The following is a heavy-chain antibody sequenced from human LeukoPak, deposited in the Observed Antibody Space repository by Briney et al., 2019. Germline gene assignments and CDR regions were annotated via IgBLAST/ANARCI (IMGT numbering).Heavy chain of an antibody. V-gene: IGHV4-4*07. Sequence: SETLSLTCTVSGGSISSYYWSWIRQPAGKGLEWIGRIYTSGSTNYNPSLKSRVTMSVDTSKNQFSLKLSSVTAADTAVYYCARVQNSGSYLYCYYYYMDVWGKGTTVTVSS. CDR3: ARVQNSGSYLYCYYYYMDV. J-gene: IGHJ6*03. CDR1: GGSISSYY. CDR2: IYTSGST. D-gene: IGHD1-26*01.